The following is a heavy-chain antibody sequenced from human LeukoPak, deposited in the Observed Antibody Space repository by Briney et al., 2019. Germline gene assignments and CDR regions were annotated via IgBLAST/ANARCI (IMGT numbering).Heavy chain of an antibody. Sequence: GGSLRLSCAASGFTFTNYAMHWVRQAPGEGLEWVALISYDGSKKYYADSVKGRFTISRDNSKNTLYLQMNSLRAEDTAVYYCARDSYYYGSGSSYYFDYWGQGTLVTVSS. CDR3: ARDSYYYGSGSSYYFDY. CDR2: ISYDGSKK. CDR1: GFTFTNYA. V-gene: IGHV3-30*04. J-gene: IGHJ4*02. D-gene: IGHD3-10*01.